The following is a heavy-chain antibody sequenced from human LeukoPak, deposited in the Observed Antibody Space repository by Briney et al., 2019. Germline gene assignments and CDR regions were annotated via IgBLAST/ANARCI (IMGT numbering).Heavy chain of an antibody. D-gene: IGHD2-21*02. J-gene: IGHJ4*02. CDR3: AKRDRPCSGDCSAPYYFDY. CDR2: ISVPGGST. CDR1: GFTFSVYV. Sequence: GGSLRLSCAASGFTFSVYVMSWVRQAPGKGLEWVSVISVPGGSTYYADSVKGRFTISRDNSKNTPYLQLSGLRAEDTAVYYCAKRDRPCSGDCSAPYYFDYWGQGTLVTVSS. V-gene: IGHV3-23*01.